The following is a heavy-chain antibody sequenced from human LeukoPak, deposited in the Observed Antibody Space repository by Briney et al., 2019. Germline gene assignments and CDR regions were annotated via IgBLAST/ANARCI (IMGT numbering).Heavy chain of an antibody. Sequence: NPSETLSLSCAVYGGSFSRYYRSWIRQSPGKGLEWIAEIDHRGDTNYNPSVKSRVTISVDTSKNQFSLKVRSLSAADTAVYYCARGATISETGYFDFWGQGTPVTVSS. CDR1: GGSFSRYY. D-gene: IGHD5-24*01. V-gene: IGHV4-34*01. J-gene: IGHJ4*03. CDR2: IDHRGDT. CDR3: ARGATISETGYFDF.